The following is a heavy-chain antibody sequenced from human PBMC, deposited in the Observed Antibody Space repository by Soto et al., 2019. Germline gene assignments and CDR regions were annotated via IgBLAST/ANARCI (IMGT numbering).Heavy chain of an antibody. Sequence: ASVKVSCKASGYTFNNYDIHWVRQAPGHGLEWMGWMNPNSGNTGYAQNFRGRVTMTQNTAIGTAYMELSSLRSDDTATYYCTRAYGAETFDYWGQGTLVTVSS. CDR1: GYTFNNYD. CDR2: MNPNSGNT. V-gene: IGHV1-8*02. J-gene: IGHJ4*02. D-gene: IGHD3-10*01. CDR3: TRAYGAETFDY.